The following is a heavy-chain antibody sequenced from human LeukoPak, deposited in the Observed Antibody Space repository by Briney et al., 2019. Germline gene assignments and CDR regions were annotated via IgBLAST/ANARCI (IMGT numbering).Heavy chain of an antibody. CDR1: GGSISSYY. V-gene: IGHV3-11*04. J-gene: IGHJ4*02. D-gene: IGHD3-22*01. CDR2: ISSSGSTI. Sequence: LSLTCTVSGGSISSYYWSWIRQAPGKGLEWVSYISSSGSTIYYADSVKGRFTISRDNAKNSLYLQMNSLRAEDTAVYYCARVPDYYDSSGYSLNFDYWGQGTLVTVSS. CDR3: ARVPDYYDSSGYSLNFDY.